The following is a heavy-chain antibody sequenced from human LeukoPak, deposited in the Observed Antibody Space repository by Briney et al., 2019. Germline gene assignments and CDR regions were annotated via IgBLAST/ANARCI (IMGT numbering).Heavy chain of an antibody. CDR1: GFTFSSYA. D-gene: IGHD6-19*01. Sequence: GGSLRLSCAASGFTFSSYAMSWVRQAPGKGLEWVSAISGSGGSTYYADSVKGRFTISRDNSKNTLYLQMNSLRAEDTAVYYCAKDRGEWQWLVPRPSGDWGQGSLVTVSS. CDR3: AKDRGEWQWLVPRPSGD. CDR2: ISGSGGST. J-gene: IGHJ4*02. V-gene: IGHV3-23*01.